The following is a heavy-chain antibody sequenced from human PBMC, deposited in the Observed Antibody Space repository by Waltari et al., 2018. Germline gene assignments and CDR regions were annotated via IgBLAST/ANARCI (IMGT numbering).Heavy chain of an antibody. Sequence: QVQLQESGPGLVKPSETLSLTCTVSGGSISSHYWSWIRQPPGKGLEWIGYIYYSGSTNYNPSLKSRVTISVDTSKNQFSLKLSSVTAADTAVYYCARDRGGTFDYWGQGTLVIVSS. CDR1: GGSISSHY. CDR3: ARDRGGTFDY. J-gene: IGHJ4*02. CDR2: IYYSGST. V-gene: IGHV4-59*11. D-gene: IGHD3-10*01.